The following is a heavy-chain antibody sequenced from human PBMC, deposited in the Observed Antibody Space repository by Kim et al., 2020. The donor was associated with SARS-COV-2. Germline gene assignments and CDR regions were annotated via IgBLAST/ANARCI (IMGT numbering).Heavy chain of an antibody. J-gene: IGHJ4*01. CDR2: LSDIGGTT. CDR3: AKHWGSGTYYNFLDY. Sequence: GGSLRLSCAASGFIFSNYGMSWVRQAPGKGLEWVSALSDIGGTTYYADYVKGRFTVSRDNSKNTLYLQVNGLRVEDTAVYYCAKHWGSGTYYNFLDYWGHGTLVTVSS. V-gene: IGHV3-23*01. CDR1: GFIFSNYG. D-gene: IGHD3-10*01.